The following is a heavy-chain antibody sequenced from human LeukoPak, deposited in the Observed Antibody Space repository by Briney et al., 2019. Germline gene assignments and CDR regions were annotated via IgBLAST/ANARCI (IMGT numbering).Heavy chain of an antibody. D-gene: IGHD3-22*01. CDR2: IYSSGNT. CDR1: GASISSNNYY. CDR3: AREGYYDSSGSLYNWFDP. V-gene: IGHV4-39*07. J-gene: IGHJ5*02. Sequence: SETLSLTCTVSGASISSNNYYWGWVRQPPGKGLEWIGNIYSSGNTYYNASLKSRVTIYIDTSKNQFSLNLSSVTAADTAVYYCAREGYYDSSGSLYNWFDPWGQGTLVTVSS.